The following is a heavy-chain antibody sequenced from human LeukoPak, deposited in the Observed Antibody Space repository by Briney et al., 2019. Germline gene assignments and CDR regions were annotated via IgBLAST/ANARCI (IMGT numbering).Heavy chain of an antibody. CDR1: GFTFSKYA. CDR3: VKDSSVPYGITE. J-gene: IGHJ4*02. Sequence: GGSLRLSCAASGFTFSKYAMSWVRQAPGKWLEWVSAISPSDGNTFYADSVEGRFTISRDNSKNTLSLQMNSLRAEDTALYYCVKDSSVPYGITEWGQGTLVTVSS. D-gene: IGHD4-17*01. V-gene: IGHV3-23*01. CDR2: ISPSDGNT.